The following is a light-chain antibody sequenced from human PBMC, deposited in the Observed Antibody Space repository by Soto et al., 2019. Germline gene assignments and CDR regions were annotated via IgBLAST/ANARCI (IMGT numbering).Light chain of an antibody. CDR2: GAS. J-gene: IGKJ1*01. CDR1: QSVNIY. Sequence: ENVLTQSPGTLSLSPGERATLSCRASQSVNIYLAWYQQKPGQAPRLLIFGASSRATGIPARFSGSGSGTDFTLTISRLEPEDFAVYYCQQYGSSGTFGQGTKVDIK. CDR3: QQYGSSGT. V-gene: IGKV3-20*01.